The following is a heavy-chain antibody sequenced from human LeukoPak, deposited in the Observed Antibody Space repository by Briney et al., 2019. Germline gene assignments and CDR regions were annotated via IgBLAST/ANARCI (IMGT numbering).Heavy chain of an antibody. J-gene: IGHJ4*02. CDR1: GFTFSSYG. CDR3: ARGAMIVVVNPFDY. CDR2: INWNGGST. Sequence: GGSLRLSCAASGFTFSSYGMHWVRQAPGKGLEWVSGINWNGGSTGYADSVKGRFTISRDNAKNSLYLQMNSLRAEDTALYHCARGAMIVVVNPFDYWGQGTLVTVSS. V-gene: IGHV3-20*01. D-gene: IGHD3-22*01.